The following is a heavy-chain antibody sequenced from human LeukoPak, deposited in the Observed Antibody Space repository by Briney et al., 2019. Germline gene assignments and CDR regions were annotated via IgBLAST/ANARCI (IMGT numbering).Heavy chain of an antibody. J-gene: IGHJ4*02. CDR2: INHSGIT. D-gene: IGHD3-16*01. CDR3: ARHYGP. Sequence: SETLSLTCAVSGGSFSGYYWSWIRQPPGKGLEWIGEINHSGITNYNPSLKSRVTISIHTSKNPFFLKLNSVTATDTAVYYCARHYGPWGQGTLVTVSS. V-gene: IGHV4-34*01. CDR1: GGSFSGYY.